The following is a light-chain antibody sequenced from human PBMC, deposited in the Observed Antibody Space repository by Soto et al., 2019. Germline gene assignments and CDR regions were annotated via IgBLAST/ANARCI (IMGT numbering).Light chain of an antibody. CDR2: AAS. V-gene: IGKV1-27*01. Sequence: DIQITHSPSSLSASVGDRFTITCLASQGISNYLAWYQQKPGKVPKLLIYAASTLQSGVPSRFSGSGSGTDFTLTISSLQPEDVATYYCQKYNSAPRTFGQGTKVDIK. CDR1: QGISNY. J-gene: IGKJ1*01. CDR3: QKYNSAPRT.